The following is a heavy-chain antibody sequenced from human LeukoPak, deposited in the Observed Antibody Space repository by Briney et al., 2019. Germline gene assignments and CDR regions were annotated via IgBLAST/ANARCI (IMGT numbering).Heavy chain of an antibody. Sequence: PSETLSLTCTVSGGSISSYYWSWIRQPAGKGLEWIGRIYTSGSTNYNPSLKSRVTMSVDTSKNQFSLKLSSVTAADTAVYYCAREAPDCSSTSCQRVYYYYYMDVWGKGTTVTVSS. J-gene: IGHJ6*03. CDR2: IYTSGST. V-gene: IGHV4-4*07. CDR1: GGSISSYY. CDR3: AREAPDCSSTSCQRVYYYYYMDV. D-gene: IGHD2-2*01.